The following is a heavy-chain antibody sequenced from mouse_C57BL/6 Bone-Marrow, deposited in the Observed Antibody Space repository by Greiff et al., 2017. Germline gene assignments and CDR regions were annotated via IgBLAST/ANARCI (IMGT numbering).Heavy chain of an antibody. D-gene: IGHD3-3*01. CDR2: IYPGSGST. J-gene: IGHJ1*03. Sequence: QVQLQQPGAELVKPGASVKMSCKASGYTFTSYWITWVKQRPGQGLEWIGDIYPGSGSTNYNEKFKSKATLTVDTSSSTAYMQLSSLTSEDSAFYYCARILGGYFDVWGTGTTVTVSS. V-gene: IGHV1-55*01. CDR3: ARILGGYFDV. CDR1: GYTFTSYW.